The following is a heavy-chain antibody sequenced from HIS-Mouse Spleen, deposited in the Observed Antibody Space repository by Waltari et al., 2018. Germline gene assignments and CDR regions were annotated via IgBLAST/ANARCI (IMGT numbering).Heavy chain of an antibody. CDR2: ISYDGSNK. D-gene: IGHD6-13*01. Sequence: QVQLVESGGGVVQPGRSLRLSGAASGFTFSCYGMHWVRQAPGKGLEWVAVISYDGSNKYYADSVKGRFTISRDNSKNTLYLQMNSLRAEDTAVYYCATLSWGYEYNSFDYWGQGTLVTVSS. CDR1: GFTFSCYG. V-gene: IGHV3-30*03. CDR3: ATLSWGYEYNSFDY. J-gene: IGHJ4*02.